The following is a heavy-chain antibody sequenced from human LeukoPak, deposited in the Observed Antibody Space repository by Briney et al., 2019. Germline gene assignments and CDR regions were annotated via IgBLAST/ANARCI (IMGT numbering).Heavy chain of an antibody. CDR1: GFTFSSYS. CDR3: ARDAHPPPHMVRGVSPGYFDY. J-gene: IGHJ4*02. CDR2: ISSSSSTI. D-gene: IGHD3-10*01. V-gene: IGHV3-48*04. Sequence: PGGSLRLSCAASGFTFSSYSMNWVRQAPGKGLEWVSYISSSSSTIYYADSVKGRFTIPRDNAKNSLYLQMNSLRAEDTAVYYCARDAHPPPHMVRGVSPGYFDYWGQGTLVTVSS.